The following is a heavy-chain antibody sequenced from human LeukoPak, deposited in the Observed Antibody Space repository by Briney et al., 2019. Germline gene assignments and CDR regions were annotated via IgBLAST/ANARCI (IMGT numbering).Heavy chain of an antibody. CDR3: AKQGPETRYSSSWYSGY. CDR2: IRYDGSNK. J-gene: IGHJ4*02. CDR1: GFTFSSYG. V-gene: IGHV3-30*02. Sequence: TGGSLRLSCAASGFTFSSYGMHWVRQAPGKGLEWVAFIRYDGSNKYYADSVKGRFTISRDNSKNTLYLQMNSLRAEDTAVYYCAKQGPETRYSSSWYSGYWGQGTLVTVSS. D-gene: IGHD6-13*01.